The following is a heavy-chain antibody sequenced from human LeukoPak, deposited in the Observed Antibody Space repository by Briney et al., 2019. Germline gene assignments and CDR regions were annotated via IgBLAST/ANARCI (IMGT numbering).Heavy chain of an antibody. V-gene: IGHV4-59*01. D-gene: IGHD6-13*01. J-gene: IGHJ3*02. CDR2: IYYSGST. CDR3: ARVVLPPGGAFDI. CDR1: GVTIISFY. Sequence: PSETLSLTCTVSGVTIISFYWIWLPQSPGQGLEWILYIYYSGSTNYNPSLKSRVAISVDTSKTQFYLKLSSVTAADTAVYYCARVVLPPGGAFDIWGQGTMVTVSS.